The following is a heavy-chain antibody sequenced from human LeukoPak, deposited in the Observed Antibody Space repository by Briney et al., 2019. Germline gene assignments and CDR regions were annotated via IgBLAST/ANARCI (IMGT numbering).Heavy chain of an antibody. J-gene: IGHJ4*02. CDR3: ARDVRFYGSHGHFDY. D-gene: IGHD4-17*01. V-gene: IGHV3-53*01. CDR2: IYSGGST. CDR1: GFTVSSNY. Sequence: QAGGSLRLSCAASGFTVSSNYMSWVRQAPGKGLEWVSVIYSGGSTYYADSVKGRFTISRDNSKNTLYLQMNSLRAEDTAVYYCARDVRFYGSHGHFDYWGQGTLVTVSS.